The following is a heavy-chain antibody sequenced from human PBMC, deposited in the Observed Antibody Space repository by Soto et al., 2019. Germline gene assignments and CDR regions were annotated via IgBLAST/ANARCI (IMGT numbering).Heavy chain of an antibody. CDR3: ARGPPVDFLSGYRGRRGGDY. V-gene: IGHV1-3*01. D-gene: IGHD3-3*01. CDR1: GYTFTSYA. Sequence: QVPLVQSGAEVKKPGASVKVSCKASGYTFTSYAMHWVRQAPGQRLEWMGWINAGNGNTKYSQKFQGRVTITRDTSGRTHHMELGRLRSEDTAVYYCARGPPVDFLSGYRGRRGGDYWGQGTLVTVSS. CDR2: INAGNGNT. J-gene: IGHJ4*02.